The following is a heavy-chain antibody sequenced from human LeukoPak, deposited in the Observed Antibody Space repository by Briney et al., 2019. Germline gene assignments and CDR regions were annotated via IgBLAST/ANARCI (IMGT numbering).Heavy chain of an antibody. V-gene: IGHV1-18*01. J-gene: IGHJ6*02. Sequence: ASVKVSCKASDYTFASYGLSWVRQAPGQGLQWVGWISPYDGNTDYAQRFQARVTMTIDRATRTVYMDLKRLRLDDTAVYYCVRVWPPNAVDRGMTYSYFNALDVWGQGTTVIVSS. D-gene: IGHD1-1*01. CDR3: VRVWPPNAVDRGMTYSYFNALDV. CDR2: ISPYDGNT. CDR1: DYTFASYG.